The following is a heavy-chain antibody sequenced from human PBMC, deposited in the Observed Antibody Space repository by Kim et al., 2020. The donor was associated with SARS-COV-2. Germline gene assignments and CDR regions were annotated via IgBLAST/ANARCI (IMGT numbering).Heavy chain of an antibody. V-gene: IGHV1-69*13. J-gene: IGHJ5*02. CDR2: IIPIFGTA. D-gene: IGHD2-2*01. Sequence: SVKVSCKASGGTFSSYAISWVRQAPGQGLEWMGGIIPIFGTANYAQKFQGRVTITADESTSTAYMELSSLRSEDTAVYYCARDCSSTSCYPRGGFPSEGAGFDPWGQGTLVTVSS. CDR3: ARDCSSTSCYPRGGFPSEGAGFDP. CDR1: GGTFSSYA.